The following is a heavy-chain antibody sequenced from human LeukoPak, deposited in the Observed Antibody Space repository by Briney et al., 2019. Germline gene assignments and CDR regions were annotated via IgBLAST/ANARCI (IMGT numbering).Heavy chain of an antibody. D-gene: IGHD2-8*01. CDR2: ISSSSSYI. CDR3: AKDRCSNGVGCYYYYMDV. J-gene: IGHJ6*03. V-gene: IGHV3-21*01. Sequence: PGGSLRLSCEVSGFTFSTYSMNWVRQAPGKGLEWVSSISSSSSYIYYADSVKGRFTISRDNAKNSLFLQMNSLRAEDTAVYYCAKDRCSNGVGCYYYYMDVWGKGTTVTISS. CDR1: GFTFSTYS.